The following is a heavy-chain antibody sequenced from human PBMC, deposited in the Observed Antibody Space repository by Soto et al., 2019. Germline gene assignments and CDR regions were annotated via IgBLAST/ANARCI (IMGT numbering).Heavy chain of an antibody. CDR1: GYSFTSYA. D-gene: IGHD4-17*01. Sequence: ASVKVSCKASGYSFTSYALHWVRQAPGQRLEWMGWINADNGNTKYSQKFQGRVTITRDTSTSTAYMELSSLRSEETAVYYCARVPLLPTVTTVYHGMDVWGQGTTVTVSS. V-gene: IGHV1-3*01. J-gene: IGHJ6*02. CDR3: ARVPLLPTVTTVYHGMDV. CDR2: INADNGNT.